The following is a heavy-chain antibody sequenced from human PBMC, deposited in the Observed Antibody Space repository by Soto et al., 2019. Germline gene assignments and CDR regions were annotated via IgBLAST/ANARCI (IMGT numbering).Heavy chain of an antibody. CDR1: GGTFSSYA. CDR2: IIPIFGTA. J-gene: IGHJ6*02. Sequence: ASVKVSCKASGGTFSSYAISWVRQAPGQGLEWMGGIIPIFGTANYAQKFQGRVTITADESTSTAYMELSSLRSEDTAVYYCARGGYSSSWYRVYYYYYGMDVWGQGTTVTVSS. CDR3: ARGGYSSSWYRVYYYYYGMDV. V-gene: IGHV1-69*13. D-gene: IGHD6-13*01.